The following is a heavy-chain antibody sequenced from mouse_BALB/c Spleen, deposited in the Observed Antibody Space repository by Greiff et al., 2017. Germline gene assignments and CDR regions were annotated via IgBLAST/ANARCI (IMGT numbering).Heavy chain of an antibody. Sequence: QVQLKESGAELVRPGSSVKISCKASGYAFSSYWMNWVKQRPGQGLEWIGQIYPGDGDTNYNGKFKGKATLTADKSSSTAYMQLSSLTSEDSAVYFCAKLGREDWFAYWGQGTLVTVSA. CDR3: AKLGREDWFAY. CDR1: GYAFSSYW. V-gene: IGHV1-80*01. CDR2: IYPGDGDT. J-gene: IGHJ3*01. D-gene: IGHD4-1*01.